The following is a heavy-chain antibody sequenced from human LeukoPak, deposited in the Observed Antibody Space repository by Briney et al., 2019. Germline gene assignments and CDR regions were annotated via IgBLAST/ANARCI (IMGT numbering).Heavy chain of an antibody. D-gene: IGHD1-26*01. V-gene: IGHV4-34*01. J-gene: IGHJ5*02. CDR1: GGSFSGYY. CDR2: INHSGST. Sequence: PSETLSLTCAVYGGSFSGYYWSWIRQPPGKGLEWIGEINHSGSTNYNPSLKSRVTISVDTSKNQFSLKLSSVTAADTAVYYCARGPLYSGSLYNWFDPWGQGTLVTVSS. CDR3: ARGPLYSGSLYNWFDP.